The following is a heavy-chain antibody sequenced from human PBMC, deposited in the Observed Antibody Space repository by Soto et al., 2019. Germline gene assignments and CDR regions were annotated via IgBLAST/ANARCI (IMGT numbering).Heavy chain of an antibody. Sequence: QVQLVESGGGVAQPGRTLRLSCAASGFTFSSYAMHWFRQPPGTGREWVAVISYDGSNKYYADSVMGRLSISRDNSKNTLYLQMNSLRAEDTAVYYCARGGKGLLQPNWFDPWGQGNLVVVAS. V-gene: IGHV3-30-3*01. J-gene: IGHJ5*02. CDR1: GFTFSSYA. D-gene: IGHD3-22*01. CDR3: ARGGKGLLQPNWFDP. CDR2: ISYDGSNK.